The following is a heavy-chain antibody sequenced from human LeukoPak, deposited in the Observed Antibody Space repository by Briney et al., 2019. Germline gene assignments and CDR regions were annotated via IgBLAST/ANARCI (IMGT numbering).Heavy chain of an antibody. Sequence: PGGSLRLSCAASGFTFSSYAMSWVRQAPGKGLEWVSAISGSGGSTYYADSVKGRFTISRDNSKNTLYLQMNSLRAEDTAVYYCAKDWGAYSSGXYYFDYWGQXXPVTVSS. D-gene: IGHD6-19*01. CDR2: ISGSGGST. CDR3: AKDWGAYSSGXYYFDY. V-gene: IGHV3-23*01. CDR1: GFTFSSYA. J-gene: IGHJ4*02.